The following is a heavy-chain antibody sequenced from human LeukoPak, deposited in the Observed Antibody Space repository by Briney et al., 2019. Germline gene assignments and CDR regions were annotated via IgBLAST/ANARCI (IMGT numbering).Heavy chain of an antibody. CDR3: ARDTHDYGGNWGNRAFDI. J-gene: IGHJ3*02. Sequence: ASVKVSCKASGGTFSSYAISWVRQAPGQGLEWMGRIIPILGIANYAQKFQGRVTITADKSMSTAYMELSSLRSEDTAVYYCARDTHDYGGNWGNRAFDIWGQGTMVTVSS. D-gene: IGHD4-17*01. CDR1: GGTFSSYA. V-gene: IGHV1-69*04. CDR2: IIPILGIA.